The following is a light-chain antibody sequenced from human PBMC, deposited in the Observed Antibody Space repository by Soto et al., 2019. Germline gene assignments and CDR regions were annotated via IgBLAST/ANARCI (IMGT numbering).Light chain of an antibody. Sequence: EIQMTQSPSTLSASVRERVTITCRASQSISTYLACYQQKPGKAPKLLIYGASSLDRGVPSRFSGSRSGTEFTLTIISLEPDGFAAYFCHHYSSCSGAFVQGTKVE. J-gene: IGKJ1*01. CDR3: HHYSSCSGA. V-gene: IGKV1-5*01. CDR2: GAS. CDR1: QSISTY.